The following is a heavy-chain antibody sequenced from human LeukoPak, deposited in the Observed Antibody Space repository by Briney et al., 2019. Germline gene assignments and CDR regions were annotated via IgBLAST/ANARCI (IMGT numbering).Heavy chain of an antibody. Sequence: PGGSLRLSCAASGFIYSHYGMHWVRQAPGKGLEWVAAIWSDGTNSFYAGSVKGRFTISRDNSQRTLFLQMNSLRVEDTAMYYCVRDAQRGFDYSNSLRYWGHGTLVTVSS. CDR2: IWSDGTNS. V-gene: IGHV3-33*08. CDR3: VRDAQRGFDYSNSLRY. CDR1: GFIYSHYG. D-gene: IGHD4-11*01. J-gene: IGHJ4*01.